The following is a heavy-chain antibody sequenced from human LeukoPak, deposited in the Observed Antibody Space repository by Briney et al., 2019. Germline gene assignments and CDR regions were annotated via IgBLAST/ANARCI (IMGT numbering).Heavy chain of an antibody. J-gene: IGHJ6*02. CDR3: AKDIGYSSSAYYSYYVMDV. CDR2: ISWNSGSI. Sequence: GGSLRLSCAASGFTFDDYAMHWVRQAPGKGLEWVSGISWNSGSIGYADSVKGRFTISRDNAKNSLYLQMNSLRAEDTALYYCAKDIGYSSSAYYSYYVMDVWGQGTTVTVSS. V-gene: IGHV3-9*01. D-gene: IGHD6-6*01. CDR1: GFTFDDYA.